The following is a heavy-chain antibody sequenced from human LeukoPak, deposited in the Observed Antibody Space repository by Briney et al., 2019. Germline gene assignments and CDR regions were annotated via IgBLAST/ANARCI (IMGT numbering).Heavy chain of an antibody. Sequence: ASVKVSCKASGYSFTGNYMHWVRQAPGQGLEWMGWINPNSGGTNYAQKFQGRVTMTWDTSISTAYMELSRLRSDDTAVYYCATASGYRYGYAFDIWGQGTMVTVSS. CDR3: ATASGYRYGYAFDI. J-gene: IGHJ3*02. D-gene: IGHD5-18*01. CDR2: INPNSGGT. CDR1: GYSFTGNY. V-gene: IGHV1-2*02.